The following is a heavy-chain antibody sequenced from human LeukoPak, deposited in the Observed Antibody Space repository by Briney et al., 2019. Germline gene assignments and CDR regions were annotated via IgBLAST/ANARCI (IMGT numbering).Heavy chain of an antibody. CDR3: ARGRGYSYRDAFDI. CDR1: GFTFDDYG. V-gene: IGHV3-20*01. J-gene: IGHJ3*02. D-gene: IGHD5-18*01. Sequence: PGGSLRLSCAASGFTFDDYGMSWVRQAPGKGLEWVSSINWNGGSTGYADSVKGRFTISRDNAKNSLYLQKNSLRAEDTALYHCARGRGYSYRDAFDIWGQGTMVTVSS. CDR2: INWNGGST.